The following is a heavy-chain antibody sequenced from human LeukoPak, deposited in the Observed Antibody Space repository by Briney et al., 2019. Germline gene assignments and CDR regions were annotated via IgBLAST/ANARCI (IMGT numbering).Heavy chain of an antibody. CDR2: ISYDGSNK. CDR3: AKTITMIVVVTPEYFDY. D-gene: IGHD3-22*01. J-gene: IGHJ4*02. Sequence: PGGSLRLSCAASGFTFSSYGMHWVRQAPGKGLEWVAVISYDGSNKYYADSVKGRFTISRDNSKNTLYLQMNSLRAEDTAVYYCAKTITMIVVVTPEYFDYWGQGTLVTVSS. V-gene: IGHV3-30*18. CDR1: GFTFSSYG.